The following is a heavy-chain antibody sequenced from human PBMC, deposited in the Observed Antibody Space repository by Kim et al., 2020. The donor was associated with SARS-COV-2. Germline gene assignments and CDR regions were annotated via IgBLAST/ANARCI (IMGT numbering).Heavy chain of an antibody. CDR3: ARETAVAGARYYYYGMDV. CDR1: GFTFSSYA. Sequence: LSLTCAASGFTFSSYAMHWVRPAPGKGLEWVAVISYDGSNKYYADSVKGRFTISRDNSKNTLYLQMNSLRAEDTAVYYCARETAVAGARYYYYGMDVWGQGTTVTVSS. J-gene: IGHJ6*02. V-gene: IGHV3-30*04. CDR2: ISYDGSNK. D-gene: IGHD6-19*01.